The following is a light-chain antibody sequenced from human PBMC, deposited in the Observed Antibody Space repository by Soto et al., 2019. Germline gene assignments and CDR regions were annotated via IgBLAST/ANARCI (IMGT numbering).Light chain of an antibody. V-gene: IGKV3-20*01. CDR2: GAP. J-gene: IGKJ4*01. CDR1: QSGSGSY. Sequence: EIVLTQSPGTLSLSPGERATLSCRASQSGSGSYLAWYQQKPGQAPRLLISGAPRRATGIPDRFSGSGSGTDFTLTISRLEPEDFAVYYCQQYGSSLGVTFGGGTKVDI. CDR3: QQYGSSLGVT.